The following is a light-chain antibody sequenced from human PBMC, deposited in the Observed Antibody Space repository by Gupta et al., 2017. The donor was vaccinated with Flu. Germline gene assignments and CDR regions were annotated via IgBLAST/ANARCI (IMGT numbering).Light chain of an antibody. CDR3: QQYDNLPGFT. CDR1: QDIRNY. V-gene: IGKV1-33*01. Sequence: DIQMTQSPSSLSASVGDRVTITCQASQDIRNYLNWYQQKPGKAPKLLIYDASNLETGVPSRFIGSGSGTDFTFTISSLQPEDIATYYCQQYDNLPGFTFGPGTKVDIK. CDR2: DAS. J-gene: IGKJ3*01.